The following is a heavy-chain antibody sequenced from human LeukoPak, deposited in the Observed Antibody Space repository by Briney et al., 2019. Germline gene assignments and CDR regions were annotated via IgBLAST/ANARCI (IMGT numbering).Heavy chain of an antibody. D-gene: IGHD2-2*02. CDR1: GFTFSNAW. Sequence: GGSLRLSCAASGFTFSNAWMSWVRQAPGKGLEWVGRIKSKTDGGTTDYAAPVKGRFTISRDDSKNTPYLQMNSLKTEDTAVYYCTTDGIVVVPAAIGGSYGMDVWGQGTTVTVSS. J-gene: IGHJ6*02. V-gene: IGHV3-15*01. CDR3: TTDGIVVVPAAIGGSYGMDV. CDR2: IKSKTDGGTT.